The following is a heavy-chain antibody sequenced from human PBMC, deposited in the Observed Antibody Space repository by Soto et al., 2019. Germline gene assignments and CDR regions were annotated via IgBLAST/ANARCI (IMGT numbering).Heavy chain of an antibody. J-gene: IGHJ6*02. D-gene: IGHD3-10*01. Sequence: QVQLQESGPGLVKPSQTLSLTCSVSGGSISSGDYYWNWIRQPPGKGLEWIGHIYYSGSTYYNSYLKSRVTISLDTSKTQFSLKLSSVTAADTAVYYCAGQPTAGSYYDLGSYYYYYAMDVWGQGTTVTVSS. CDR2: IYYSGST. CDR3: AGQPTAGSYYDLGSYYYYYAMDV. V-gene: IGHV4-30-4*01. CDR1: GGSISSGDYY.